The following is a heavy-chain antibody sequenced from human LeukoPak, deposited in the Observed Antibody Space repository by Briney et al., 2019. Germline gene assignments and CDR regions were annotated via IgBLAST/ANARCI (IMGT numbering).Heavy chain of an antibody. CDR2: ISWNSGSI. J-gene: IGHJ6*02. CDR3: AKDIMRSMSYYYYYGMDV. CDR1: GFTFDDYA. Sequence: GRSLRLSCAASGFTFDDYAMHWVRHAPGKGLEWVSGISWNSGSIGYADSVKGRFTISRDNAKNSLYLQMNSLRAEDTALYYCAKDIMRSMSYYYYYGMDVWGQGTTVTVSS. V-gene: IGHV3-9*01. D-gene: IGHD3-16*01.